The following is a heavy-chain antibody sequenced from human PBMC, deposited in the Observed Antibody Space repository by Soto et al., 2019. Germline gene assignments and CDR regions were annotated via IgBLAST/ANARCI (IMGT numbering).Heavy chain of an antibody. V-gene: IGHV2-26*04. Sequence: QVTVKESGPVLVKPTETLTLTCTVSGFSLSNAGLGVSWIRQPPGKALEWLAHIFSNDEKSYSTSLKSRLTISXGPXKSQVVLTMTNMDPVDTATYYCASTYSSSWYWFDPWGQGTLVTVSS. J-gene: IGHJ5*02. CDR3: ASTYSSSWYWFDP. CDR2: IFSNDEK. D-gene: IGHD6-13*01. CDR1: GFSLSNAGLG.